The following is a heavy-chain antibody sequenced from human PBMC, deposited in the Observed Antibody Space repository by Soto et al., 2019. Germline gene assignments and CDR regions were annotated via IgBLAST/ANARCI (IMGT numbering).Heavy chain of an antibody. CDR3: AKTGAAGDEALFDY. D-gene: IGHD4-17*01. CDR2: ISYDGSNK. V-gene: IGHV3-30-3*01. Sequence: QVQLVESGGGVVQPGRSLRLSCAASGFTFSSYAMHWVRQAPGKGLEWVAVISYDGSNKYYADSVKGRFTISRDNSRNALYLQRNSLRAVDTAVYYGAKTGAAGDEALFDYWGQGTLVTVSS. J-gene: IGHJ4*02. CDR1: GFTFSSYA.